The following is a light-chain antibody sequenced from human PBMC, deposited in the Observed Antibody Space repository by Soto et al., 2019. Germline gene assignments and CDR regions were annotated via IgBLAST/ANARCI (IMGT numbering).Light chain of an antibody. CDR2: EVT. J-gene: IGLJ2*01. V-gene: IGLV2-8*01. CDR3: SSYAGSNNLV. Sequence: QSALTKPPSASGSPGQSVTISCTGTSSDVGGYNYVSWYQQYPGKAPKLMIYEVTKRPSGVPDRFSGSKSGNTASLTVSGLQAEDEADYYCSSYAGSNNLVFGGGTKLNVL. CDR1: SSDVGGYNY.